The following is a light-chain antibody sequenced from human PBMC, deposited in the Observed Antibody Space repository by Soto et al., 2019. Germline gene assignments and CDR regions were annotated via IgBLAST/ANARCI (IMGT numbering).Light chain of an antibody. V-gene: IGKV3-15*01. Sequence: EIVVTQSPATLCVAPGERATLSCRARQNGSSNLAWYQQKPGQAPRLLINGATTRATPSPARFSGSGSGTEFSLSLSGLQSEDVAVCYCRLHDSSPLQFGGGTKGDIK. CDR3: RLHDSSPLQ. J-gene: IGKJ4*01. CDR2: GAT. CDR1: QNGSSN.